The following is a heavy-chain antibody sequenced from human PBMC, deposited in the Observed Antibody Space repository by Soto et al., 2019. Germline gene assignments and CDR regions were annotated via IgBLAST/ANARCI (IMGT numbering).Heavy chain of an antibody. CDR3: ASVLYGWPNAFDI. V-gene: IGHV3-7*03. CDR1: GFTFSSYW. Sequence: PGGSLRLSCAASGFTFSSYWMSWVRQAPGKGLEWVANIKQDGSEKYYVDSVKGRFTISRDNAKNSLYLQMNSLRAEDTAVYYCASVLYGWPNAFDIWGQGTMVTVSS. J-gene: IGHJ3*02. D-gene: IGHD2-8*02. CDR2: IKQDGSEK.